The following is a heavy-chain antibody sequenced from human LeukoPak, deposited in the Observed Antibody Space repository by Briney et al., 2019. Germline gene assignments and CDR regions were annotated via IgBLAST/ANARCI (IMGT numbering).Heavy chain of an antibody. J-gene: IGHJ5*02. V-gene: IGHV4-59*08. CDR1: GGSISNYY. D-gene: IGHD4-17*01. CDR3: ARRVYGDHGNWFDP. Sequence: SETLSLTCTVSGGSISNYYWNWIRQPPGKGLEWIGNIYYSGSTNYNPSLKSRVTISVDTSKNQFSLKLSSVTAADTAVYYCARRVYGDHGNWFDPWGQGTLVTVSS. CDR2: IYYSGST.